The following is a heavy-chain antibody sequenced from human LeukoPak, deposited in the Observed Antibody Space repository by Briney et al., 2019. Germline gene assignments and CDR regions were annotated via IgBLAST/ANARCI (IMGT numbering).Heavy chain of an antibody. V-gene: IGHV3-30*18. D-gene: IGHD4-23*01. CDR1: GFTFSSYS. Sequence: GGSLRLSCTASGFTFSSYSLYWVRQAPGKGLECVAVISYHESSKYYADSVKGRFTISRDNSKNTLYLQMNSLRAEDTAVYYCAKEGNYGGKMLLEYWGQGTLVTVSS. CDR2: ISYHESSK. J-gene: IGHJ4*02. CDR3: AKEGNYGGKMLLEY.